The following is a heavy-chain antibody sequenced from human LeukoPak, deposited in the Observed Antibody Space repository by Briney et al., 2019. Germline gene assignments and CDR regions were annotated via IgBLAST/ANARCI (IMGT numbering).Heavy chain of an antibody. V-gene: IGHV1-2*02. CDR1: GYTFTGYY. D-gene: IGHD7-27*01. Sequence: ASVKVSCKASGYTFTGYYMHWVRQAPGQGLEWMGWINPNSGGTNYAQKFQGRATMTRDTSISTAYMELSRLRSDDTAVYYCARRSIPHWGFDYWGQGTLVTVSS. J-gene: IGHJ4*02. CDR2: INPNSGGT. CDR3: ARRSIPHWGFDY.